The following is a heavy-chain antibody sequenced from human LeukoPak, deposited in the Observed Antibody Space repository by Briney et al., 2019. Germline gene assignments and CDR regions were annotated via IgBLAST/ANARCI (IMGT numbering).Heavy chain of an antibody. CDR3: ATASYYYDSSGYPTLLSMDV. Sequence: GASVKVCCKVSGYTLTELSMHWVRQAPGKGLEWMGGFDPEDGETIYAQKLQGRVTMTEDTSTDTAYMELSSLRSEDTAVYYCATASYYYDSSGYPTLLSMDVWGQGTTVTVSS. J-gene: IGHJ6*02. V-gene: IGHV1-24*01. CDR1: GYTLTELS. D-gene: IGHD3-22*01. CDR2: FDPEDGET.